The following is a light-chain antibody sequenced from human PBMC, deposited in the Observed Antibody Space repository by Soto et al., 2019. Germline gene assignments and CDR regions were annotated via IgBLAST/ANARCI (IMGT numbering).Light chain of an antibody. CDR1: SSDVGAYNY. CDR3: SSYAGSNNLV. J-gene: IGLJ1*01. V-gene: IGLV2-8*01. Sequence: QSALTQPPSASGSPGQSVTISCTGTSSDVGAYNYVSWYQQHPGKAPKLMIFEVNKRPSGVPDRFSGSKSGNTASLTVSGLQAEDEADYYCSSYAGSNNLVFGTGTQLTVL. CDR2: EVN.